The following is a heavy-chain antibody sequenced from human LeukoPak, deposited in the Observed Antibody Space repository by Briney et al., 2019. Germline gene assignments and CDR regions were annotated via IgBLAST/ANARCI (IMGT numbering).Heavy chain of an antibody. V-gene: IGHV1-2*02. CDR2: INANIGGT. CDR3: ASMRAPFSIDY. J-gene: IGHJ4*02. Sequence: GASVKVSCKASGYTFTGYYMRWVRQAPGQGLEWMGWINANIGGTNYAQKLQGRVTMTRDTSISTACMELSRLREDDTAVYICASMRAPFSIDYWGRGT. D-gene: IGHD2/OR15-2a*01. CDR1: GYTFTGYY.